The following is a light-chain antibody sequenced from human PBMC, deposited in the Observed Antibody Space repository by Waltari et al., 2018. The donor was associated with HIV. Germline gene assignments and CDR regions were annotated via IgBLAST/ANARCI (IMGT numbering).Light chain of an antibody. CDR2: YDS. J-gene: IGLJ2*01. Sequence: SYVLTQPPSVSVAPGQTARITCGGNSIGSKSVPWYQQKPGQAPVLVIYYDSDRPSGIPERFSGSNSGNTATLTISRVEAGDEADYYCQVWDSSSDHVVFGGGTKLTVL. CDR1: SIGSKS. CDR3: QVWDSSSDHVV. V-gene: IGLV3-21*04.